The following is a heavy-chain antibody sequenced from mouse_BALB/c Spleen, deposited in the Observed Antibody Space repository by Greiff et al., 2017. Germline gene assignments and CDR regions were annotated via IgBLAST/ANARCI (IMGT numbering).Heavy chain of an antibody. V-gene: IGHV3-2*02. Sequence: EVMLVESGPGLVKPSQSLSLTCTVTGYSITSDYAWNWIRQFPGNKLEWMGYISYSGSTSYNPSLKSRISITRDTSKNQFFLQLNSVTTEDTATYYCARSNYGRYWYFDVWGAGTTVTVSS. CDR3: ARSNYGRYWYFDV. D-gene: IGHD1-1*01. CDR1: GYSITSDYA. J-gene: IGHJ1*01. CDR2: ISYSGST.